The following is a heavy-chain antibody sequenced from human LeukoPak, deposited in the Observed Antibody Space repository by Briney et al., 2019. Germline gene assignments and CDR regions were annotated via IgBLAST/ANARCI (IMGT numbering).Heavy chain of an antibody. V-gene: IGHV4-34*01. CDR1: GGSFGIYY. J-gene: IGHJ4*02. CDR2: INHSGST. D-gene: IGHD3-10*01. Sequence: PSESLSLTCAVYGGSFGIYYWSWIRQPPGKGLEWIGEINHSGSTNYNPSLKSRVTISLDMSKYQFSMKLSSVTAADTAVYYCAGPGAGDLDYWGQGTLVTVSS. CDR3: AGPGAGDLDY.